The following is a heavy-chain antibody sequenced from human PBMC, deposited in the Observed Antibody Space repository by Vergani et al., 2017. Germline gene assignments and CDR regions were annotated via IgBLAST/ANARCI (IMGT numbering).Heavy chain of an antibody. D-gene: IGHD3-22*01. CDR1: GYTFTSYA. V-gene: IGHV7-4-1*02. J-gene: IGHJ4*02. CDR3: ARWAYYYDSSGSDEGDY. Sequence: QVQLVQSGAELKKPGASVKVSCKASGYTFTSYAMNWVRQAPGQGLEWMGWINTNTGNPTYAQGFTGRFVFSLDTSVSTAYLQISSLKAEDTAVYYCARWAYYYDSSGSDEGDYWGQGTLVTVSS. CDR2: INTNTGNP.